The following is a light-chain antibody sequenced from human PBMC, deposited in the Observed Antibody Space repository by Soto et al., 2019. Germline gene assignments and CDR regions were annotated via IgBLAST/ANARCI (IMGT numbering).Light chain of an antibody. CDR3: SSYTSSSALGV. CDR1: SSDVGAYNF. Sequence: QPVLTQPASVSGSPGQSITISCTGTSSDVGAYNFVSWYQHHPGKAPKLMIYDVRVRPPGVSDRFSGSKSGNTASLTISGLQAEDEADYYCSSYTSSSALGVFGTGTKLTVL. CDR2: DVR. V-gene: IGLV2-14*03. J-gene: IGLJ1*01.